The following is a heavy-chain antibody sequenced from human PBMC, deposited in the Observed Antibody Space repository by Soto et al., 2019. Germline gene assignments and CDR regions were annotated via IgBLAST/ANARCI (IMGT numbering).Heavy chain of an antibody. V-gene: IGHV4-4*07. J-gene: IGHJ4*02. D-gene: IGHD3-10*01. CDR3: ARDSPGRSVRWFGEANFDY. Sequence: QVQLQETGPGLVKPSETLSLTCTVSGGSISRYYWCWIRQPAGRGLEWIGRTYTSGNTNYNPSLKSRVTMSVDTSTDQFSLKLSSVTAADTAVYYCARDSPGRSVRWFGEANFDYWGQGTLVTVSS. CDR1: GGSISRYY. CDR2: TYTSGNT.